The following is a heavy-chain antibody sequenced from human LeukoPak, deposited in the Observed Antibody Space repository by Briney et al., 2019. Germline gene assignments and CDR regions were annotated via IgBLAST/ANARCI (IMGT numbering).Heavy chain of an antibody. J-gene: IGHJ4*02. V-gene: IGHV4-39*02. D-gene: IGHD3-22*01. CDR2: IYYSGST. CDR3: AKRDDSGGNLVDL. Sequence: SETLSLTCTVSGGSIRSGSHYWVWIRQPPGKGLEWIGSIYYSGSTYYNSSLENRVAISIDTSKNHFSLRLRSLSAADTSVYYCAKRDDSGGNLVDLWGQGTLVTVSS. CDR1: GGSIRSGSHY.